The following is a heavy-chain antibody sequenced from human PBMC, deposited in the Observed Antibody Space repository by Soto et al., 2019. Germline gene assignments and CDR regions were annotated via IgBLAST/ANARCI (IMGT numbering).Heavy chain of an antibody. CDR3: AKAVRNWLDP. CDR1: GGSISSGDYY. J-gene: IGHJ5*02. CDR2: IYYSGST. Sequence: PSETLSLTCTVSGGSISSGDYYWSWIRQPPGKGLEWIGYIYYSGSTYYNPSLKSRVTISVDTSKNQFSLKLRSVTAADTAGYYCAKAVRNWLDPWGQGTLVTVSS. V-gene: IGHV4-30-4*01.